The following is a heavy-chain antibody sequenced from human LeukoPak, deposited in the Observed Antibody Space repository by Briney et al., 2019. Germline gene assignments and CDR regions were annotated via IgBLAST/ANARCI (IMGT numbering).Heavy chain of an antibody. CDR2: IKQDGSEK. D-gene: IGHD4-11*01. CDR3: ASNYGG. Sequence: GGSLRLSCAASGFDFSNYWMYWVRQAPGKGLEWVANIKQDGSEKYYVDSVGGRFTISRDNTKNSLSLQMNSLRAEDTAVYYCASNYGGWGQGTLITVSS. J-gene: IGHJ4*02. CDR1: GFDFSNYW. V-gene: IGHV3-7*03.